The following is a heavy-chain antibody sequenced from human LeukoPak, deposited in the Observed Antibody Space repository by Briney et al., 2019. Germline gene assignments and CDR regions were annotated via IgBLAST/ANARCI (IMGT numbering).Heavy chain of an antibody. CDR2: INHSGST. CDR3: ARAGLDILTGYCLNP. V-gene: IGHV4-34*01. CDR1: GGSFSGYY. Sequence: SETLSLTCAVCGGSFSGYYWSWIRQPPGKGLEWIGEINHSGSTNYNPSLKSRVTISVDTSKNQFSLKLSSMTAADTAVYYCARAGLDILTGYCLNPWGQGTLVTVSS. J-gene: IGHJ5*02. D-gene: IGHD3-9*01.